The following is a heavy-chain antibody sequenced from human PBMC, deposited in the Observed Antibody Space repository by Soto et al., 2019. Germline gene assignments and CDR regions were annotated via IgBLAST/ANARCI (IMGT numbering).Heavy chain of an antibody. V-gene: IGHV4-59*01. CDR2: IYYSGST. CDR1: GGSISSYY. J-gene: IGHJ6*02. CDR3: ARLGVYGMDV. Sequence: SETLSLTCTVSGGSISSYYWSWIRQPPGKGLEWIGYIYYSGSTNYNPSLKSRVTISVDTSKNQFSLKLSSATAADTVVYYCARLGVYGMDVWGQGTTVTVSS.